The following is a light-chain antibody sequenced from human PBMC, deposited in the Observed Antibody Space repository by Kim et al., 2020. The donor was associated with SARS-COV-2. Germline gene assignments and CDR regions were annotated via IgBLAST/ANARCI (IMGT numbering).Light chain of an antibody. CDR2: WAS. CDR1: QSLLYSSNNKIY. Sequence: DIVMTQSPESLTVSLGERVTINCKSSQSLLYSSNNKIYMAWYQQKPGHPPILLIYWASTRQSGVPDRFSGSGSGTDFTLTISSLQAEDVAVYYCQQYYSSPITFGQGTRLEIK. CDR3: QQYYSSPIT. J-gene: IGKJ5*01. V-gene: IGKV4-1*01.